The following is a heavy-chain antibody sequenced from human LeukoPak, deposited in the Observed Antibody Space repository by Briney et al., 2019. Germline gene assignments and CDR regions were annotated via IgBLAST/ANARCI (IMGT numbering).Heavy chain of an antibody. V-gene: IGHV3-7*03. CDR1: GFTFSSYW. D-gene: IGHD6-13*01. CDR2: IKQDGSEK. J-gene: IGHJ4*02. CDR3: ARARNSWPGFDGGGFDY. Sequence: GGSLRLSCAASGFTFSSYWMSWVRQAPGKGLEWVANIKQDGSEKYYVDSVKGRFTISRDNAKNSLYLQMNSLRAEDTAVYYCARARNSWPGFDGGGFDYWGQGTLVTVSS.